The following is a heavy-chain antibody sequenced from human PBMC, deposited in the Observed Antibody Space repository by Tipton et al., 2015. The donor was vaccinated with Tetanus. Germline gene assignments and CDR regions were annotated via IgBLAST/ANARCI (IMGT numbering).Heavy chain of an antibody. CDR2: IKRDGTEK. CDR3: ARRSLTNYGLDV. D-gene: IGHD1-1*01. Sequence: SLRLSCAASGFTFSSYWMTWIRQVPGKGLEWVANIKRDGTEKNYVDSVRGRFTISRDNAKNTVYLQMNSLRAEDTAVYFCARRSLTNYGLDVWGQGTPVTVSS. V-gene: IGHV3-7*01. J-gene: IGHJ6*02. CDR1: GFTFSSYW.